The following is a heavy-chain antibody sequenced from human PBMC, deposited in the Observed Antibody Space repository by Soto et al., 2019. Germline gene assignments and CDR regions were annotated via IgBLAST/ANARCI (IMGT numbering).Heavy chain of an antibody. D-gene: IGHD3-10*01. CDR2: LTASGGTT. CDR1: GVTFSTYA. V-gene: IGHV3-23*01. CDR3: AKQRADFGSGSDTYYFDY. Sequence: PGGSLRLSCIASGVTFSTYAMSWVRQAPGKGLEWVSGLTASGGTTFYADSVKGRFTISRDNSNNTLYLEMNSLRAEDTAVYYCAKQRADFGSGSDTYYFDYWGQGTPVTVSS. J-gene: IGHJ4*02.